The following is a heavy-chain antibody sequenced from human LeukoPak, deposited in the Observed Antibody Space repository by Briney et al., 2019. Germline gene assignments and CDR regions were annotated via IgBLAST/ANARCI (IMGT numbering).Heavy chain of an antibody. Sequence: SETLSLTCAVYGGSFRGYYWSWIRQPPGKGLEWIGEINHSGSTNYNPSLKSRVTISVDTSKNQFSLKLSSVTAADTAVYYCARQAIEYSSSWGYYFDYWGQGTLVTVSS. CDR2: INHSGST. CDR1: GGSFRGYY. CDR3: ARQAIEYSSSWGYYFDY. V-gene: IGHV4-34*01. J-gene: IGHJ4*02. D-gene: IGHD6-6*01.